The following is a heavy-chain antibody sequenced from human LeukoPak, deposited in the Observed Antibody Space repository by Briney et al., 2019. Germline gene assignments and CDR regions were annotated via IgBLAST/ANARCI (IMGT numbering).Heavy chain of an antibody. D-gene: IGHD3-22*01. V-gene: IGHV4-59*08. Sequence: KSSETLSLTCTVSGCSISSYYWSWIRQPPGKGLEWIGYIYYSGSTNYNPSLKSRVTISVDTSKNQFSLKLSSVTAADTAVYYCARTSASSGDLDYWGQGTLVTVSS. CDR1: GCSISSYY. CDR2: IYYSGST. J-gene: IGHJ4*02. CDR3: ARTSASSGDLDY.